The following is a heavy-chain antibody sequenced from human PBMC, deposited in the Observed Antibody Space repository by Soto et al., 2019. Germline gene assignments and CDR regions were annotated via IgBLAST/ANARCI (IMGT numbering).Heavy chain of an antibody. V-gene: IGHV3-48*02. CDR3: ARGPYYGAGTPGGFDP. J-gene: IGHJ5*02. CDR1: GFTFSSHS. Sequence: EVQLVESGGGLVQPGGSLRLSCAASGFTFSSHSMNWVRQAPGKGLERVSYISSGSSSIYYADSVKGRLTISRDNAKNSLFLQMNSLRDEDTAVYYCARGPYYGAGTPGGFDPWGQGTLVTVSS. D-gene: IGHD3-10*01. CDR2: ISSGSSSI.